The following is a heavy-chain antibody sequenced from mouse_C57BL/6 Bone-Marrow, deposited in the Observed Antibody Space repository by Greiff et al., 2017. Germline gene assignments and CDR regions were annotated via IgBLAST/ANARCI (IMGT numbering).Heavy chain of an antibody. CDR1: GYSFTSYY. V-gene: IGHV1-66*01. Sequence: QVQLQQSGPELVKPGASVKISCKASGYSFTSYYIHWVKQRPGQGLAWIGWIYPGSGNTKYNEKFKGKATLTADTSSSTAYMQLSSLTSEDSAVYYGARVGDDYADYYDMDYWGQGTSVTVSS. CDR2: IYPGSGNT. CDR3: ARVGDDYADYYDMDY. D-gene: IGHD2-4*01. J-gene: IGHJ4*01.